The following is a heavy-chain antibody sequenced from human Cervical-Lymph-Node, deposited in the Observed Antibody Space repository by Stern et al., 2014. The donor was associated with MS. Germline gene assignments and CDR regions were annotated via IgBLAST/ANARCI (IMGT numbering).Heavy chain of an antibody. CDR3: ATVGTSDY. Sequence: VQLVQSGAEVKKPGASVKVSCKASGYSFTGYDMHWVRQAPGQGLEWMGRINPNSGGTNDEQKFEGRVTMTRDTSINTAYMELSRLRSDDTAVYYCATVGTSDYWGQGTLVTVSS. CDR2: INPNSGGT. J-gene: IGHJ4*02. CDR1: GYSFTGYD. V-gene: IGHV1-2*06.